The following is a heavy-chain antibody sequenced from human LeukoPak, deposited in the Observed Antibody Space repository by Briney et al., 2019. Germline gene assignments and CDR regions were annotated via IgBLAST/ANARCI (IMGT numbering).Heavy chain of an antibody. V-gene: IGHV1-46*01. Sequence: ASVKVSCKASGYTFTGYYMHWVRQARGQGLEWMGIINPLAGGTTYAQKFQGRVTMTTDTSTTTIYMELSNLRSEDTALYFCARGDSSAFQVDYWGQGTLVTVSS. J-gene: IGHJ4*02. CDR3: ARGDSSAFQVDY. D-gene: IGHD3-22*01. CDR2: INPLAGGT. CDR1: GYTFTGYY.